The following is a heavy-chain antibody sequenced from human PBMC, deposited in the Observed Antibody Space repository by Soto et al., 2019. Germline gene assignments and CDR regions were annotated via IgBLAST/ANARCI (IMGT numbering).Heavy chain of an antibody. CDR1: GYTFTSYD. J-gene: IGHJ5*02. V-gene: IGHV1-8*01. D-gene: IGHD2-15*01. CDR3: ARGRIVVVVAATRALDP. Sequence: GASVKVSCKASGYTFTSYDINWVRQATGQGLEWMGWMNPNSGNTGYAQKFQGRVTMTRNTSISTAYMELSSLRSEDTAVYYCARGRIVVVVAATRALDPWGPGTIVTVSS. CDR2: MNPNSGNT.